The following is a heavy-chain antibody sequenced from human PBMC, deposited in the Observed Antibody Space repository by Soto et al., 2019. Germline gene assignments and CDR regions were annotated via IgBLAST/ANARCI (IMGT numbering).Heavy chain of an antibody. Sequence: GGSLRLSCAASGFTFSDYYMSWIRQAPGKGLEWVSYISSSGDIIYYADSVKGRFTTSRDNAKNSLYLQMNSLRAEDTAVYYCVRDLGYYASDGYFDYWGQGTLVTVSS. V-gene: IGHV3-11*01. D-gene: IGHD3-22*01. J-gene: IGHJ4*02. CDR3: VRDLGYYASDGYFDY. CDR1: GFTFSDYY. CDR2: ISSSGDII.